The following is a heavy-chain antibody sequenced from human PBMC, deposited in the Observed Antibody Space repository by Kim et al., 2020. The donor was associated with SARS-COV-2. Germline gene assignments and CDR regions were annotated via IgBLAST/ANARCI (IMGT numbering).Heavy chain of an antibody. D-gene: IGHD3-22*01. CDR1: GGTFSSYA. Sequence: SVKVSCKASGGTFSSYAISWVRQAPGQGLEWMGGIIPIFGTANYAQKFQGRVTITADESTSTAYMELSSLRSEDTAVYYCARERRYYYDSSGYYPLDYWGQGTLVTVSS. CDR3: ARERRYYYDSSGYYPLDY. J-gene: IGHJ4*02. V-gene: IGHV1-69*13. CDR2: IIPIFGTA.